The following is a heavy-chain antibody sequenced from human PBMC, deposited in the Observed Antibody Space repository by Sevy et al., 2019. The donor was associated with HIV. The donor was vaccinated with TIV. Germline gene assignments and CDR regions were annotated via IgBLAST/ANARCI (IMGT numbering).Heavy chain of an antibody. V-gene: IGHV3-48*01. CDR3: ARALPNWSYGVLDY. CDR2: ISSSSNIL. Sequence: GGSLRLSCAASGFTFSTYSMNWVRQAPGKGLEWVSYISSSSNILYYADSVKGRFTISRDNSKKSLYLQMNSLRAEDTAVYYCARALPNWSYGVLDYWGQGTLVTFSS. J-gene: IGHJ4*02. D-gene: IGHD5-18*01. CDR1: GFTFSTYS.